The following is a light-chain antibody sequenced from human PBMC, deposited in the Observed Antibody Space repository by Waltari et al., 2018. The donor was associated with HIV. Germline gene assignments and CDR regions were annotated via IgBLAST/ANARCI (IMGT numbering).Light chain of an antibody. J-gene: IGKJ1*01. CDR1: ESVGSF. Sequence: EIVMTQSPVALSVSPGDRVTLSCSARESVGSFFAWYQQRPGQGPSLLMYGVSTRASGVSARFSGSGSGTEVNLTITSLQSDDSAIYFCQQFYYWPRTFGQGTKVEVK. V-gene: IGKV3-15*01. CDR2: GVS. CDR3: QQFYYWPRT.